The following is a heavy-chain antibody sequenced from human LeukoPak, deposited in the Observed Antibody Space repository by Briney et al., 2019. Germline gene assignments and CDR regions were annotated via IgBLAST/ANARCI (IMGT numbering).Heavy chain of an antibody. CDR2: IYYSGST. J-gene: IGHJ6*03. Sequence: SETLSLTCTVSGGSISSHYWSWIRQPPGKGLEWIGYIYYSGSTNYDPSLKSRVTISVDTSKNQFSLKLSSVTAADTAVYYCARERGDSSGYYYHFYYYMDVWGKGTTVTVSS. CDR3: ARERGDSSGYYYHFYYYMDV. V-gene: IGHV4-59*11. CDR1: GGSISSHY. D-gene: IGHD3-22*01.